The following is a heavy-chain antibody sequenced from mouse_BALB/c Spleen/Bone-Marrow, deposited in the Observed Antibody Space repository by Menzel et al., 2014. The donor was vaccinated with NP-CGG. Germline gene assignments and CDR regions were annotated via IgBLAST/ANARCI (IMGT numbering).Heavy chain of an antibody. J-gene: IGHJ3*01. CDR2: IHPSDSET. D-gene: IGHD2-1*01. CDR3: AREKVYYGISWFAY. Sequence: QVQLQQSGTEVVRPGASVKLSCKASGYSFTTYWMNWAKQRPGQGLEWIDMIHPSDSETRLNQKFKDKATLTVDKSSSTAYMQLNSPTSEDSAVYYCAREKVYYGISWFAYWGQGTLVTVSA. V-gene: IGHV1-61*01. CDR1: GYSFTTYW.